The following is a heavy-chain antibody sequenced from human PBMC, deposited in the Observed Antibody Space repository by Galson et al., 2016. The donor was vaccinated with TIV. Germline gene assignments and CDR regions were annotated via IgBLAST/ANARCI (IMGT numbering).Heavy chain of an antibody. CDR3: ARGFASYNFDY. D-gene: IGHD3-10*01. CDR2: ISYDGSDI. V-gene: IGHV3-30*04. Sequence: SLRLSCAASGFTLSSYGLHWVRQAPGKGLEWVALISYDGSDINYADSVKGRFTISRDKSKNTLYLQMNSLRPEDTAVYSCARGFASYNFDYWGQGTLVTVSS. J-gene: IGHJ4*02. CDR1: GFTLSSYG.